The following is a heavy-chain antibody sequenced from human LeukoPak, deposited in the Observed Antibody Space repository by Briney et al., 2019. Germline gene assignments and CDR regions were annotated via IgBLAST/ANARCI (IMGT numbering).Heavy chain of an antibody. V-gene: IGHV1-2*06. CDR3: ASPLGYCSGGSCGY. CDR1: GYTFTGYY. J-gene: IGHJ4*02. D-gene: IGHD2-15*01. Sequence: ASVKVSCKASGYTFTGYYMHWVRQAPGQGLEWMGRINPNSGGTNYAQKFQGRVTMTRDTSMSTAYMELSRLRSDDTAVYYCASPLGYCSGGSCGYWGQGTLVTVSS. CDR2: INPNSGGT.